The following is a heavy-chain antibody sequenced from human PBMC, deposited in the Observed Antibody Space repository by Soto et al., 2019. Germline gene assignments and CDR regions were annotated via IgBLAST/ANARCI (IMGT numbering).Heavy chain of an antibody. CDR1: GGSISGYF. J-gene: IGHJ3*01. Sequence: PSETLSLTCTVSGGSISGYFWSWIRHSPEEGLEYIGYISYSGSTNYNPSLKSRVTTSLDTSKNQFSLKLSSVTAADTAIYYCASLNFDILTGYYAFDLWGQGTMVTVSS. CDR3: ASLNFDILTGYYAFDL. D-gene: IGHD3-9*01. V-gene: IGHV4-59*08. CDR2: ISYSGST.